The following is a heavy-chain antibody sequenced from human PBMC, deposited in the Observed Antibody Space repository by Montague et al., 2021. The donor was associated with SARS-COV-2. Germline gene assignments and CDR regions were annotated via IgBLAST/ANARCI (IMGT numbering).Heavy chain of an antibody. V-gene: IGHV4-39*07. J-gene: IGHJ6*02. CDR2: IYYSGST. D-gene: IGHD6-13*01. CDR1: GGSISSSSYY. CDR3: ARVGRQQLVRLSGMDV. Sequence: LTCTVSGGSISSSSYYWGWIRQPPGKGLEWIGSIYYSGSTYYNPSLKSRVTISVDTSKNQFSLKLSSVTAADTAVYYCARVGRQQLVRLSGMDVWGQGTRSPSP.